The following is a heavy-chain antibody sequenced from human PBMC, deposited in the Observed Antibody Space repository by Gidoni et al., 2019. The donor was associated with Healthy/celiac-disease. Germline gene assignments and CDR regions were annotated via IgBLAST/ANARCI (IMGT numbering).Heavy chain of an antibody. CDR2: INHSGSS. CDR1: GGSFSGSC. Sequence: QVQLPQWGAGLLKPAETLSRTCAVYGGSFSGSCWRWIRQPPGKGLAWIGEINHSGSSNYNPSLQSRVTISVDTSKNQFSLKLSSVSAAAKAVYYCERGGGSDIVVVVAAISYFDYWGQGTLVTVSS. V-gene: IGHV4-34*01. J-gene: IGHJ4*02. D-gene: IGHD2-15*01. CDR3: ERGGGSDIVVVVAAISYFDY.